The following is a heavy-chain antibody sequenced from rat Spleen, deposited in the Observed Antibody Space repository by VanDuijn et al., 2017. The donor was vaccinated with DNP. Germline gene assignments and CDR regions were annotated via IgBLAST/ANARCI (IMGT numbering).Heavy chain of an antibody. V-gene: IGHV3-3*01. Sequence: EVQLQESGPGLVKPSQSLSLTCSVTGYSITSSYRWNWIRKFPGNKLEWMGSVNRAGTTNYNPSLKSRISITRDTSKNQFFLQLNSVSTDDTATYYCARWRIGPHYFDYWGQGVMVTVSS. J-gene: IGHJ2*01. D-gene: IGHD1-11*01. CDR3: ARWRIGPHYFDY. CDR1: GYSITSSYR. CDR2: VNRAGTT.